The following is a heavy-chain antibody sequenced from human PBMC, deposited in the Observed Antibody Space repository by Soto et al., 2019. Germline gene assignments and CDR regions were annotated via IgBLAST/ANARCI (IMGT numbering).Heavy chain of an antibody. CDR1: GFTFSSYS. Sequence: EVQLVESGGGLVKPGGSLRLSCAASGFTFSSYSMNWVRQAPGKGLEWVSSISSSSSYIYYADSVKGRFTISRDNAKNSLYLQMNSLRAEDTAVYYCARGNGSSPEYFQHWGQGTLVTVSS. CDR2: ISSSSSYI. V-gene: IGHV3-21*01. CDR3: ARGNGSSPEYFQH. D-gene: IGHD6-6*01. J-gene: IGHJ1*01.